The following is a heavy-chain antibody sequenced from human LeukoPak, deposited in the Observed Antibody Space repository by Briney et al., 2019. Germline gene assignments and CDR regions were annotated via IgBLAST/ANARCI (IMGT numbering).Heavy chain of an antibody. CDR1: GFTFCSYS. CDR2: ISSSSSYI. D-gene: IGHD2-2*01. CDR3: ARPSLGYCSSTSCYYDY. V-gene: IGHV3-21*01. Sequence: GGSLRLSCAASGFTFCSYSMNWVRQAPGKGLEWVSSISSSSSYIYYADSVKGRFTISRDNAKNSLYLQMNSLRAEDTAVYYCARPSLGYCSSTSCYYDYWGQGTLVTVSS. J-gene: IGHJ4*02.